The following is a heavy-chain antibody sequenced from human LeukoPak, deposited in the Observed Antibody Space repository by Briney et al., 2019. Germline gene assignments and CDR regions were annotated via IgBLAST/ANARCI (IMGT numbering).Heavy chain of an antibody. Sequence: SETLSLTCTVSGGSIRNSNHYWGWVRQPPGKGLEWLGTIYYSGNTYYSPSLKGRVTISVDTSKNQFSLRLSSVTAADTAVYYCARAGSGYSFDYWGQGTLVTVSS. CDR3: ARAGSGYSFDY. CDR2: IYYSGNT. CDR1: GGSIRNSNHY. J-gene: IGHJ4*02. D-gene: IGHD3-3*01. V-gene: IGHV4-39*07.